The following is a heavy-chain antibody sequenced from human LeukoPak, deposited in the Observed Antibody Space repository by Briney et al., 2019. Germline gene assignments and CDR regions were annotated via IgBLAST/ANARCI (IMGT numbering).Heavy chain of an antibody. CDR3: ARGSPMYYYDSSGYSYYFDY. V-gene: IGHV4-4*07. CDR1: GGSISSYY. D-gene: IGHD3-22*01. CDR2: IYTSGST. Sequence: SETLSLTCTVSGGSISSYYWSWIRQPAGKGLEWIGRIYTSGSTNYNPSLKSRVTMSVDTSKNQFSLKLSSVTAADTAVYYCARGSPMYYYDSSGYSYYFDYWGQGTLVTVSS. J-gene: IGHJ4*02.